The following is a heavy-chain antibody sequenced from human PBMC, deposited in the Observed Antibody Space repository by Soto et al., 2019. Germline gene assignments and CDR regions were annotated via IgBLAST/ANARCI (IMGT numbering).Heavy chain of an antibody. J-gene: IGHJ5*02. D-gene: IGHD1-1*01. CDR3: ARHGPLMDWSPPHDRFDP. CDR2: IDASDSSV. Sequence: PGESLKISCKGSGYTFTSYWVSWVRQMPGKGLEWMGRIDASDSSVNYSPSFQGHVTISADKSISAASLQWSSLEASDTAMYYCARHGPLMDWSPPHDRFDPWCQGTLVTVST. V-gene: IGHV5-10-1*01. CDR1: GYTFTSYW.